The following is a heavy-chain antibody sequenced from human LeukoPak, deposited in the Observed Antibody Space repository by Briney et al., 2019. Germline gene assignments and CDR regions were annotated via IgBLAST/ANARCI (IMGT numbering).Heavy chain of an antibody. CDR3: ARALWGDGYSYGYGDY. V-gene: IGHV1-69*10. CDR1: GGTFNTYA. D-gene: IGHD5-18*01. CDR2: IIPILGIT. J-gene: IGHJ4*02. Sequence: SVKVSCKASGGTFNTYAISWVRQAPGQGLEWMGRIIPILGITNYAQKFQGRVTITADKSTATAYMELSSLRSEDTAVYYCARALWGDGYSYGYGDYWGQGTLVTVSS.